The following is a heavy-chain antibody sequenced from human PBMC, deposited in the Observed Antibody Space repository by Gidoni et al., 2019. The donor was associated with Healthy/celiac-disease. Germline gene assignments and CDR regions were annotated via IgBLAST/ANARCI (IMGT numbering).Heavy chain of an antibody. V-gene: IGHV1-69*01. CDR3: ARGSPYCGGDCSNWFDP. CDR1: GGTFRSYA. CDR2: IIPIFGTA. J-gene: IGHJ5*02. D-gene: IGHD2-21*01. Sequence: QVQLVQSGAEVKTPGSSVKVSCKAYGGTFRSYAISWVRQAPGQGLGWMGGIIPIFGTANYAQKFQGRVTITADESTSTAYMELSSLRSEDTAVYYCARGSPYCGGDCSNWFDPWGQGTLVTVSS.